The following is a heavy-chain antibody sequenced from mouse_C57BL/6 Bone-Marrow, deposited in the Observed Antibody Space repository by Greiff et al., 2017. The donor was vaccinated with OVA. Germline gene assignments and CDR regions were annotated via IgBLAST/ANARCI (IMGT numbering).Heavy chain of an antibody. Sequence: VQLQQPGAELVMPGASVKLSCKASGYTFTSYWMHWVKQRPGQGLEWIGEIDPSDSYTNYNQKFKGKSTLTVDKSSSTAYMQLSSLTSEDSAVYYCAIDHYSNPFDYWGQGTTLTVSS. J-gene: IGHJ2*01. D-gene: IGHD2-5*01. V-gene: IGHV1-69*01. CDR1: GYTFTSYW. CDR3: AIDHYSNPFDY. CDR2: IDPSDSYT.